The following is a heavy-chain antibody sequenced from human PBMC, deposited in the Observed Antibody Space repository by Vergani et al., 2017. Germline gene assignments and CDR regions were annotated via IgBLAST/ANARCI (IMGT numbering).Heavy chain of an antibody. Sequence: EVQLVESGGGLVQPGGSLRLSCAASGFMFSNYWMNWVRQAPGKGREWVANIKQDGSEKYYVDSVRGRFTISRDNAKNSLYLQMNSLRAEDTALYYCVKDIAASGNYWYFDLWGRGTLVTVSS. CDR3: VKDIAASGNYWYFDL. CDR1: GFMFSNYW. V-gene: IGHV3-7*03. D-gene: IGHD6-13*01. CDR2: IKQDGSEK. J-gene: IGHJ2*01.